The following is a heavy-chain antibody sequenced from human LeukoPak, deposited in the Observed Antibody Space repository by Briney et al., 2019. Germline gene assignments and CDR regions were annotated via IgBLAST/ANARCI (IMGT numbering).Heavy chain of an antibody. J-gene: IGHJ3*02. CDR1: GGSISSCGYY. Sequence: SETLSLTCTVSGGSISSCGYYWSWIRQHPGKGLEWIGYIYYSGSTYYNPSLKSRVTISVDTSKNQFSLKLSSVTAADTAVYYCARSSKLADAFDIWGQGTMVTVSS. CDR3: ARSSKLADAFDI. V-gene: IGHV4-31*03. D-gene: IGHD6-13*01. CDR2: IYYSGST.